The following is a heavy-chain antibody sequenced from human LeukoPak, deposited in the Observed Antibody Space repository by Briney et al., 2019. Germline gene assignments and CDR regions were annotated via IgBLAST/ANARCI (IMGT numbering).Heavy chain of an antibody. CDR2: ISYDGSNK. CDR3: AKDISRRSSYSDFYYYYYGMDV. V-gene: IGHV3-30*18. Sequence: GGSLRLSCAASGFTFSSYGMHWVRQAPGKGLEWVAVISYDGSNKYYADSVKGRFTISRDNSKNTLYLQMNSLRAEDTAVYYCAKDISRRSSYSDFYYYYYGMDVWGQGTTVTVSS. D-gene: IGHD3-10*01. J-gene: IGHJ6*02. CDR1: GFTFSSYG.